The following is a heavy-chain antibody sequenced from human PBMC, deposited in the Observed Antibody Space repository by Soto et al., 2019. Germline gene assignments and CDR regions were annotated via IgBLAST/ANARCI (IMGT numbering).Heavy chain of an antibody. CDR1: GFTVSSKY. CDR2: IQSGGTT. Sequence: EVQLVESGGGLVQPGGSLRLSCAASGFTVSSKYMSWVRQAPGQGLEWDPLIQSGGTTYYADSVKGRFTISGDSSKKMFQLTIDRLSAEDTAVYYCGRDNILCRGGSCYGVPMEVWFKGTTVTVSS. V-gene: IGHV3-66*01. J-gene: IGHJ6*03. CDR3: GRDNILCRGGSCYGVPMEV. D-gene: IGHD2-15*01.